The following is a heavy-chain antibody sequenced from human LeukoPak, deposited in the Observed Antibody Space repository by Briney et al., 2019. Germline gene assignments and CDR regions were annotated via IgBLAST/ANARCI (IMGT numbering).Heavy chain of an antibody. D-gene: IGHD3/OR15-3a*01. V-gene: IGHV1-69*04. J-gene: IGHJ6*02. CDR1: GGTFSSYA. CDR2: IIPILGIA. CDR3: ARDFFDVYYYYYGMDV. Sequence: SVKVSCKASGGTFSSYAISWVRQAPGQGLEWMGRIIPILGIANYAQKLQGRVTITADKSTSTAYMELSSLRSEDTAVYYCARDFFDVYYYYYGMDVWGQGTTVTVSS.